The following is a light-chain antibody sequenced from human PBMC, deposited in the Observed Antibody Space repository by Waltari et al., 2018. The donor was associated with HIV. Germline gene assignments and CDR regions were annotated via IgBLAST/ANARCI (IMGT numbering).Light chain of an antibody. V-gene: IGLV8-61*01. CDR3: VLNLGRGVVV. J-gene: IGLJ2*01. Sequence: QTVVTQEPSFSVSPGGTVTLTCGFSFGSVSARNFASRYQQIPGQAPLTLIHSTDTRSSGVPDRFSGSILGNKAALTIRGAQADDESDYYCVLNLGRGVVVFGGGTKLTVL. CDR1: FGSVSARNF. CDR2: STD.